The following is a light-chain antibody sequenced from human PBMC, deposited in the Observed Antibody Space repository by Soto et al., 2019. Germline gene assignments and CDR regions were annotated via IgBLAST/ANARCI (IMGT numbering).Light chain of an antibody. Sequence: ELVLTQSPGTLSLSPGERATLSCRASQSVSSSYLAWYQQKPGQAPRLLIYDASSRATGIPDRFSGSGSGTDLTLTISRLEPEDFAVYYCQQFSSYPLTFGGGTKVDIK. J-gene: IGKJ4*01. V-gene: IGKV3-20*01. CDR1: QSVSSSY. CDR2: DAS. CDR3: QQFSSYPLT.